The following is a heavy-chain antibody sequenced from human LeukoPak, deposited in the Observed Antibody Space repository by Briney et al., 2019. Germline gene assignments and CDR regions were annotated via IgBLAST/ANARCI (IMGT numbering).Heavy chain of an antibody. V-gene: IGHV3-30*02. D-gene: IGHD6-6*01. CDR2: IRYDGSNK. CDR3: AKDLPRVAARPGDY. Sequence: GGSLRLSCAASGFTFSSYGMHWVRQAPGKGLEWVAFIRYDGSNKYYADSVKGRFTISRDNPKNTLYLQMNSLRAEDTAVYYCAKDLPRVAARPGDYWGQGTLVTGSS. J-gene: IGHJ4*02. CDR1: GFTFSSYG.